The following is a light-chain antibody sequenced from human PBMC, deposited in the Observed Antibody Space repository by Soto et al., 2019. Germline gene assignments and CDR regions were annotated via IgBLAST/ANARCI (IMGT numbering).Light chain of an antibody. J-gene: IGKJ1*01. Sequence: EIVMTQSPATLSVSPGARATLSCRASQSVGNNVAWYQQKPGQAPRLLIHGTSTRATGIPARFSGSGSGTEFSLTISSLQSEDFAVYYCQHHTNSPRTFGQGTKVDI. CDR1: QSVGNN. V-gene: IGKV3-15*01. CDR3: QHHTNSPRT. CDR2: GTS.